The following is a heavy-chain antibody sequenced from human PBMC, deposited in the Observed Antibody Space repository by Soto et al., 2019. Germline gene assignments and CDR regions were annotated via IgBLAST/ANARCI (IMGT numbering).Heavy chain of an antibody. Sequence: GGSLRLSCAASGFTFSSYAMSWVRQAPGKGLEWVSAISGSGGSTYYADSVKGRFTISRDNSKNTLYLQMNSLRAEDTAVYYCAKNSLFGGYCSGGSCYSDYWGQGTLVTVSS. J-gene: IGHJ4*02. CDR2: ISGSGGST. CDR3: AKNSLFGGYCSGGSCYSDY. CDR1: GFTFSSYA. V-gene: IGHV3-23*01. D-gene: IGHD2-15*01.